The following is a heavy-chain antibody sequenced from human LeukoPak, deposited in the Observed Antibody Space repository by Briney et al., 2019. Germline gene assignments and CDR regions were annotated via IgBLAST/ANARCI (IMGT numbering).Heavy chain of an antibody. Sequence: GGSLRLSCAASGFPFSNYSMTWVRQAPGKGLEWVSVISGSGGSTYYADSVKGRFTISRDNSKNTLHLQMNSLRAEDTAVYYCAKAPLRSYSYIYDDYWGQGTLVTVSS. D-gene: IGHD5-18*01. CDR2: ISGSGGST. CDR1: GFPFSNYS. J-gene: IGHJ4*02. V-gene: IGHV3-23*01. CDR3: AKAPLRSYSYIYDDY.